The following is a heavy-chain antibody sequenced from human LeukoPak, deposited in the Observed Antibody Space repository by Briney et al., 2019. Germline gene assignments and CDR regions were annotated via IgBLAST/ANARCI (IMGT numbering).Heavy chain of an antibody. J-gene: IGHJ3*02. CDR1: GGSLSSYY. CDR3: ARLRSFYGSGSYYRPDAFDI. D-gene: IGHD3-10*01. CDR2: IYYSGST. Sequence: PSETLSLTCTVSGGSLSSYYWSWIRQPPGKGLEWIGYIYYSGSTNYNPSLKSRVTISVDTSKTQFSLKLSSVTAADTAVYYCARLRSFYGSGSYYRPDAFDIWGQGTMFTVSS. V-gene: IGHV4-59*08.